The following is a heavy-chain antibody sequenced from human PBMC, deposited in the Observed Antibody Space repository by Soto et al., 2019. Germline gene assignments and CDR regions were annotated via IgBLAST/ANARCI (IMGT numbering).Heavy chain of an antibody. D-gene: IGHD2-21*02. CDR3: ARASVVVTAIYYFDY. Sequence: SETLSLTCTVSGGSISSGGYYWSWIRQHPGKGLEWIGYIYYSGSTYYNPSLKSRVTISVDTSKNQFSLKLSSVTAADTAVYYCARASVVVTAIYYFDYWGQGTLVTVSS. CDR1: GGSISSGGYY. J-gene: IGHJ4*02. V-gene: IGHV4-31*03. CDR2: IYYSGST.